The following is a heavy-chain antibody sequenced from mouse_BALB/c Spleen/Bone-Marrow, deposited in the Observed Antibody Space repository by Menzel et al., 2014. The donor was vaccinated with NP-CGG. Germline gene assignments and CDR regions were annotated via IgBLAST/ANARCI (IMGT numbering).Heavy chain of an antibody. CDR1: GYTFTSYW. CDR3: ARWLLRYHAMDD. J-gene: IGHJ4*01. V-gene: IGHV1-69*02. D-gene: IGHD2-3*01. CDR2: IDPSDSYT. Sequence: VQLQQSGAELVKPGASVKLSCKASGYTFTSYWMHWVKRRPGQGLEWIGEIDPSDSYTNYNQKFKGKATLTVDKSSSTAYMQLSSLTSEDSAVYFCARWLLRYHAMDDWVQGTSVTVSS.